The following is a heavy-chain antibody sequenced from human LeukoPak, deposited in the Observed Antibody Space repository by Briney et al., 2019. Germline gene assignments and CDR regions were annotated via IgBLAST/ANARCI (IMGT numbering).Heavy chain of an antibody. Sequence: ASVKVSCKASIYTFSGYYIHWVRQAPGQGLEWMGWINPNSGGTDYAQKFQGWVTMTRDTSIKTAYMELSRLKSDDTAVYFCARGAQLELSDYHYGMDVWGQGTTVTVSS. CDR3: ARGAQLELSDYHYGMDV. D-gene: IGHD1-1*01. V-gene: IGHV1-2*04. CDR2: INPNSGGT. J-gene: IGHJ6*02. CDR1: IYTFSGYY.